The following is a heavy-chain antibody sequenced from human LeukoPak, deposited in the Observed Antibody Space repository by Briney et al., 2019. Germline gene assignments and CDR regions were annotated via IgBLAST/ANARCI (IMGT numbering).Heavy chain of an antibody. J-gene: IGHJ6*03. CDR2: IIPIFGTA. V-gene: IGHV1-69*13. Sequence: SVKVSCKSSGGTFSSYAISWVRQAPGQGLEWMGGIIPIFGTANYAQKFQGRVTITADESTSTAYMELSSLRSNDTAVYYCARAPVAVIQRAPLYYYMDVWGKGTTVTVSS. CDR1: GGTFSSYA. D-gene: IGHD3-22*01. CDR3: ARAPVAVIQRAPLYYYMDV.